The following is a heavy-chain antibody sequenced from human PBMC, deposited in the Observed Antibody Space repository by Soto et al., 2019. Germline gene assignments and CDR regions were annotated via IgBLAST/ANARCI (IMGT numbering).Heavy chain of an antibody. CDR2: ISYDGSNK. CDR3: AILCSPKYYFDY. CDR1: GFTFSSYG. V-gene: IGHV3-30*03. D-gene: IGHD2-21*01. Sequence: GGSLRLSCAASGFTFSSYGMHWVRQAPGKGLEWVAVISYDGSNKYYADSVKGRFTISRDNSKNTLYLQMNSLRAEDTAVYYCAILCSPKYYFDYWGQGTLVTVSS. J-gene: IGHJ4*02.